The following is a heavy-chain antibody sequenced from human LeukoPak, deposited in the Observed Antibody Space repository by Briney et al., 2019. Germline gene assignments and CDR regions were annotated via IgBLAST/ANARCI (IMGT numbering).Heavy chain of an antibody. Sequence: GSLSLSCAASGFTFSSYGIHWVRQAPGKGREWVSVIWYDGRRKYYADSVKGRFTISRDNSKNTVYLQMDSLRAEDTAVYYCARDVDSGGHYSKFDSWGQGTLVTVSS. CDR1: GFTFSSYG. CDR3: ARDVDSGGHYSKFDS. J-gene: IGHJ4*02. CDR2: IWYDGRRK. D-gene: IGHD3-22*01. V-gene: IGHV3-33*01.